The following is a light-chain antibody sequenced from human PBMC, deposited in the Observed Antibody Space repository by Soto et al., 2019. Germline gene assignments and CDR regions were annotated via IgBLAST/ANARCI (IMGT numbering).Light chain of an antibody. CDR1: QSVSSGY. CDR2: GAS. V-gene: IGKV3-20*01. Sequence: EIVLTQSPGTLSLSPGERVTLSCRASQSVSSGYLAWYQQKPGQAPRLLIYGASSRATGIPDRFSGSGSGTDFTLTISRLEPEDFAVYYCQQYDSSPYTFGQGTKLEIK. CDR3: QQYDSSPYT. J-gene: IGKJ2*01.